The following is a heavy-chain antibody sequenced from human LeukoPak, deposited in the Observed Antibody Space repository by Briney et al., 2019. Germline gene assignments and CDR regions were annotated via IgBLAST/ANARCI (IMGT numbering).Heavy chain of an antibody. D-gene: IGHD1-26*01. CDR1: GLTFSSYA. CDR3: AKGGWELLTFDC. CDR2: ISGSGGST. J-gene: IGHJ4*02. Sequence: GGSLRLSCAASGLTFSSYAMSWVRQAPGKGLEWVSAISGSGGSTYYADSVKGRFTISRDNSKNTLYLQMNSLRAEDTAVYYCAKGGWELLTFDCWGQGTPVTVSS. V-gene: IGHV3-23*01.